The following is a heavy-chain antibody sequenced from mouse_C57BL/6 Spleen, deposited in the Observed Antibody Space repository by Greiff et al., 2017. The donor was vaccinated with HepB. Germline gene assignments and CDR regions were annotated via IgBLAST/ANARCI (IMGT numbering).Heavy chain of an antibody. J-gene: IGHJ2*01. D-gene: IGHD4-1*01. Sequence: QVQLKQSGAELVRPGTSVKVSCKASGYAFTNYLIEWVKQRPGQGLEWIGVINPGSGGTNYNEKFKGKATLTADKSSSTAYMQLSSLTSEDSAVFFCARKTNWDSFDYWGQGTTLTVSS. CDR1: GYAFTNYL. CDR3: ARKTNWDSFDY. V-gene: IGHV1-54*01. CDR2: INPGSGGT.